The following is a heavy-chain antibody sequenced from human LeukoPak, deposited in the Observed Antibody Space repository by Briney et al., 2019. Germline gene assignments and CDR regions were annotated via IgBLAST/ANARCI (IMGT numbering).Heavy chain of an antibody. V-gene: IGHV3-49*01. CDR2: IRSKAYGGTT. D-gene: IGHD4-17*01. J-gene: IGHJ3*02. Sequence: PGGSLRLSCSASGFTFGDYAMYWFRQAPGKGLEWVGFIRSKAYGGTTEYTASVKGRFTISRDDSKSIAYLQMNSLKTEDTALYYCTRDRPRYDYGDYRDTFDIWGQGTMVTVSS. CDR3: TRDRPRYDYGDYRDTFDI. CDR1: GFTFGDYA.